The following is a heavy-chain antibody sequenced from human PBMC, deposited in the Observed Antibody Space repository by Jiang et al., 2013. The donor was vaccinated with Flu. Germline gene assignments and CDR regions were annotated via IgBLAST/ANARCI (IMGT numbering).Heavy chain of an antibody. D-gene: IGHD3-10*01. V-gene: IGHV4-34*01. Sequence: GSGLVKPSETLSLTCAVYGGSFSGNYWSWIRQPPGKGLEWIGEINHNGSTNYNPSLKSRVTISVDTSKNQFSLKLSSVTAADTAVYYCARGIPLLWGSGRGYFYYGMDVWGQGTTVTVSS. J-gene: IGHJ6*02. CDR2: INHNGST. CDR3: ARGIPLLWGSGRGYFYYGMDV. CDR1: GGSFSGNY.